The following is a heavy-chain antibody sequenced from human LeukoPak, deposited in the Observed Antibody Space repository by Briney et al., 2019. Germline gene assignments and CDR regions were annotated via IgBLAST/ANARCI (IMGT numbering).Heavy chain of an antibody. Sequence: PSETLSLTCTVSGGSISSSSYYWGWIRQPPGKGLEWIGSIYYSGSTFYNPSLKSRVTISVDTSKNQFSLKLSSVTAADTAVYYCARFPRDDYYDSSGNVDYWGQGTLVTVSS. V-gene: IGHV4-39*01. CDR2: IYYSGST. CDR3: ARFPRDDYYDSSGNVDY. J-gene: IGHJ4*02. D-gene: IGHD3-22*01. CDR1: GGSISSSSYY.